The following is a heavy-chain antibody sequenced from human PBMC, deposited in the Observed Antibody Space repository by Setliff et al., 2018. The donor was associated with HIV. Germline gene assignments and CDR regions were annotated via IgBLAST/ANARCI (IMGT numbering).Heavy chain of an antibody. V-gene: IGHV7-4-1*02. CDR3: ATRGEQLYFYGMDV. CDR1: GYMFSLYG. Sequence: ASVKVSCKTSGYMFSLYGIHWLRQAPGQNLEWMGWINTETGTPTYAPGFTGRFVFSFDTSVSTAYPQISGLKAEDTAVYYCATRGEQLYFYGMDVWGQGTTVTVSS. CDR2: INTETGTP. J-gene: IGHJ6*02. D-gene: IGHD1-26*01.